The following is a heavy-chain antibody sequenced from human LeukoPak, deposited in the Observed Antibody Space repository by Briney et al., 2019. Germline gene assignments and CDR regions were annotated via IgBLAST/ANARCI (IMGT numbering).Heavy chain of an antibody. CDR3: ARHGAAANWFDP. J-gene: IGHJ5*02. Sequence: PSETLSLTCSVSGGSVSSVSHYWSWLRQPPGKGLEWIGYIYYSGSTNYNPFLKSRVTISVDTSKNQFSLSLSSVTAADTAVYYCARHGAAANWFDPWGQGTLVTVSS. CDR2: IYYSGST. V-gene: IGHV4-61*01. CDR1: GGSVSSVSHY. D-gene: IGHD6-13*01.